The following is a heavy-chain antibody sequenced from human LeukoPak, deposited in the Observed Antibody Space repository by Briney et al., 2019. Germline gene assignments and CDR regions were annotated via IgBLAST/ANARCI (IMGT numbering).Heavy chain of an antibody. CDR2: ISAYNGNT. CDR3: ARGVSMYSSGWSYYFDS. J-gene: IGHJ4*02. D-gene: IGHD6-19*01. V-gene: IGHV1-18*01. Sequence: GASVKVSCKASGYTFTSYGISWVRQAPGQGLEWMGWISAYNGNTNYAQKLQGRVTMTTDTSTSTAYMELRSLRSDDTAVYYCARGVSMYSSGWSYYFDSWGQGTLVTVSS. CDR1: GYTFTSYG.